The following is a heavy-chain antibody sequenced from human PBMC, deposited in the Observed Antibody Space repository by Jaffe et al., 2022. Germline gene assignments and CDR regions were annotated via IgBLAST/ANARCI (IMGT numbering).Heavy chain of an antibody. V-gene: IGHV3-48*03. J-gene: IGHJ3*02. CDR3: AREKPSGYVKGHAFDI. D-gene: IGHD5-12*01. CDR2: ISSSGSTI. Sequence: EVQLVESGGGLVQPGGSLRLSCAASGFTFSSYEMNWVRQAPGKGLEWVSYISSSGSTIYYADSVKGRFTISRDNAKNSLYLQMNSLRAEDTAVYYCAREKPSGYVKGHAFDIWGQGTMVTVSS. CDR1: GFTFSSYE.